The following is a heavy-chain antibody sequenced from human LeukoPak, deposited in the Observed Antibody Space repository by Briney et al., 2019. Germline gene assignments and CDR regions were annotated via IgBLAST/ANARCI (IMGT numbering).Heavy chain of an antibody. D-gene: IGHD1-20*01. J-gene: IGHJ1*01. CDR1: GFTFSTYW. Sequence: GGSLRLSCVASGFTFSTYWMSWVRQAPGKGLEWVANIRQDGSDEYYLDSVRGRFTISRDNADNSLFLEMNSLREEDTAVYYCARPLTIAGTWNFQNWGQGTLVTVSS. CDR3: ARPLTIAGTWNFQN. CDR2: IRQDGSDE. V-gene: IGHV3-7*01.